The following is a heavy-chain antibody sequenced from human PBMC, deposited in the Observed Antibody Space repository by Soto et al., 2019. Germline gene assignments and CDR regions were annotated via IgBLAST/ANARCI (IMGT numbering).Heavy chain of an antibody. D-gene: IGHD2-2*01. Sequence: QVQLQEWGPGLVKPSETLSLTCTVSGDSISNYYWSWIRQPAGKGLEWIGRIYTSGTTYYNPSLKSRVTMSVDTSKNQLSLKLGSVTAADPAVYFCVEDQGYYYSGTDVWGQGTTVTVSS. CDR2: IYTSGTT. V-gene: IGHV4-4*07. J-gene: IGHJ6*02. CDR3: VEDQGYYYSGTDV. CDR1: GDSISNYY.